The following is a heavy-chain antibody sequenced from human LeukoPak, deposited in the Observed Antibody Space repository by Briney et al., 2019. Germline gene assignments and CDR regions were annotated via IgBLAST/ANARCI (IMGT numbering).Heavy chain of an antibody. V-gene: IGHV1-69*05. CDR3: ARSRSDCSSTSCYTHWYFDL. Sequence: SVKVSCKASGGTFSSYAISWVRQAPGQGLELMGGIIPIFGTANYAQKFQGRVTITTDESTSTAYMELSSLRSEDTAVYYCARSRSDCSSTSCYTHWYFDLWGRGTLVTVSS. D-gene: IGHD2-2*02. CDR1: GGTFSSYA. CDR2: IIPIFGTA. J-gene: IGHJ2*01.